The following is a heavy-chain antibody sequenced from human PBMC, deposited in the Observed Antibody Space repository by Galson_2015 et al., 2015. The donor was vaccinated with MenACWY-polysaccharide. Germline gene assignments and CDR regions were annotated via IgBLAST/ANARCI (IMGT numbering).Heavy chain of an antibody. CDR3: ATAWRAHYFDY. J-gene: IGHJ4*02. V-gene: IGHV3-33*01. Sequence: SLRLSCAASGFTFSNYGMHWVRQAPGKGLEWVAIIWYDGSKKYYVDSVKGRFTISRDNSKNTLYLQMNSLRAEDTAVYYCATAWRAHYFDYWGQGSLVTVSS. D-gene: IGHD3-10*01. CDR2: IWYDGSKK. CDR1: GFTFSNYG.